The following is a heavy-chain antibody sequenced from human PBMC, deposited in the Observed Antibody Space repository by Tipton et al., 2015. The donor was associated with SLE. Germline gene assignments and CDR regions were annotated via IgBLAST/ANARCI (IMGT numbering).Heavy chain of an antibody. CDR3: ARETLTGTITF. CDR2: IYYTGTN. CDR1: GGSFSSGGYF. D-gene: IGHD1-7*01. J-gene: IGHJ1*01. Sequence: TLSLTCTVSGGSFSSGGYFWSWVRQHPGMGLEWIGYIYYTGTNYYNPSLKSRVTMSVDTSKNQFSLSLSSVTAADTAMYYCARETLTGTITFWGQGTLVTVSS. V-gene: IGHV4-31*03.